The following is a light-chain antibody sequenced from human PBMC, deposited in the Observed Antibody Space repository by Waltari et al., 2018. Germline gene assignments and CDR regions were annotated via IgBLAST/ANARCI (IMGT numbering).Light chain of an antibody. V-gene: IGKV1-5*03. CDR1: QTISDW. J-gene: IGKJ2*01. CDR2: QAS. Sequence: DIQMTQSPSTLSASVGDRVTITCRASQTISDWLAWYQQKPGKAPKLLIYQASSLESGVPSRFSGSGSGTKFTLTIHTLQPDDSTTDYYQQFNSLSRTFGHGTKLEI. CDR3: QQFNSLSRT.